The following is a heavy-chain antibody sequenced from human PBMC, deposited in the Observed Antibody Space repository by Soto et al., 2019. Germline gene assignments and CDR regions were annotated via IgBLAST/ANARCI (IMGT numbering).Heavy chain of an antibody. CDR3: AGSGVTVPAAMLSSYYYYYMDV. CDR2: ITTSGSST. V-gene: IGHV3-11*01. J-gene: IGHJ6*03. CDR1: GFTFSYYY. Sequence: PGGSLRLSCAASGFTFSYYYMSWIRQTPGKGLEWVSSITTSGSSTYYADSVKGRFTISRDNSKNTLYLQMNSLRAEDTAVYYCAGSGVTVPAAMLSSYYYYYMDVWGKGTTVTVSS. D-gene: IGHD2-2*01.